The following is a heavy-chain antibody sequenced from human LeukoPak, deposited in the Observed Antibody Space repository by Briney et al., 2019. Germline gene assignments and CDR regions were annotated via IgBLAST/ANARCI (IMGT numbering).Heavy chain of an antibody. Sequence: SETLSLTCTVSGGSISSYYWSWIRQPPGKGLEWIGYIYYSGSTNYNPSLKSRVTISVDTSKNQFSLKLSSVTAADTAVYYCARHYYGGTFWDYWGQGTLVTVSS. CDR2: IYYSGST. V-gene: IGHV4-59*08. J-gene: IGHJ4*02. CDR3: ARHYYGGTFWDY. D-gene: IGHD4-23*01. CDR1: GGSISSYY.